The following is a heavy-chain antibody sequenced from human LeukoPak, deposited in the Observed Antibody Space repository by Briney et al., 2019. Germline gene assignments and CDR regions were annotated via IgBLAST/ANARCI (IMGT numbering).Heavy chain of an antibody. CDR2: IYSSGSS. Sequence: SETLSLTCTVSGXSISSYYWNWIRQPAGKGLEWIGRIYSSGSSDYNSSFKSRVTMSVDMSKSQISLKLSSVTAADTAVYYCARGGYSSGRAFDYWGQGTLVTVSS. J-gene: IGHJ4*02. V-gene: IGHV4-4*07. CDR1: GXSISSYY. CDR3: ARGGYSSGRAFDY. D-gene: IGHD6-19*01.